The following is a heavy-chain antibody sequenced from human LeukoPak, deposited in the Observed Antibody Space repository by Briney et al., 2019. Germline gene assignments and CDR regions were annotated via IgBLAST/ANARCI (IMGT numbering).Heavy chain of an antibody. CDR1: GFTLSSYR. CDR3: TRVRSDILTGYRPYYYYMDV. V-gene: IGHV3-48*04. CDR2: IRSSTNTI. J-gene: IGHJ6*03. Sequence: GGSLRLSCAASGFTLSSYRMNWVRQAPGKGLEWVSCIRSSTNTIYYADSVKGRFTISRDNAKNSLYLQMNSLRAEDTAVYYCTRVRSDILTGYRPYYYYMDVWGKGTTVTVSS. D-gene: IGHD3-9*01.